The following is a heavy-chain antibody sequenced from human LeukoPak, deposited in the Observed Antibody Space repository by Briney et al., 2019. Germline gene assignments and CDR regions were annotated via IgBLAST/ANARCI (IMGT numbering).Heavy chain of an antibody. D-gene: IGHD3-22*01. CDR1: GGSISTYY. Sequence: WETLPLTCTVSGGSISTYYWSWIRQPPGKGLEWIGYIHYSGSTNYNPSLKSRVTISVGTSKNQSSLKLSSVTAADTAVYYCARGYFDNSGYSAPFHYWGQGTLVTVSS. V-gene: IGHV4-59*01. CDR3: ARGYFDNSGYSAPFHY. CDR2: IHYSGST. J-gene: IGHJ4*02.